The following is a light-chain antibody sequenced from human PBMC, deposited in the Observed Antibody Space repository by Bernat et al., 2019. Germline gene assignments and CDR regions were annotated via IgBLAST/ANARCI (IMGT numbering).Light chain of an antibody. CDR2: DAS. CDR3: LQHNSYQWT. CDR1: QSINSY. J-gene: IGKJ1*01. V-gene: IGKV1-17*03. Sequence: TCLSSQSINSYLNWFQQKPGKAPKLLLYDASSLESGVPSRFSGSGSGADFTLTISSLQPEAFAAYYCLQHNSYQWTFCKGTKVEMK.